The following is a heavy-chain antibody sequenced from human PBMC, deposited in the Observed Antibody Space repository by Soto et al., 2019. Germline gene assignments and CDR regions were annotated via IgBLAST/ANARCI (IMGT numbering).Heavy chain of an antibody. CDR3: ARELERVFDY. CDR1: GFTFSSYA. V-gene: IGHV3-30*04. D-gene: IGHD1-1*01. CDR2: IAYDGRNK. Sequence: GGSLRLSCAASGFTFSSYAMHWVRQAPGKGLEWVAVIAYDGRNKYYADSVRGRFTISRDNSKNTLYLQMNSLRIEDTAVYYCARELERVFDYWGQGTLVTVSS. J-gene: IGHJ4*02.